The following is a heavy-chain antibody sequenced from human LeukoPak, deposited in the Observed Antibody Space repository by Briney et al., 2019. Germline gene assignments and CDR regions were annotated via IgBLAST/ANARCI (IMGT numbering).Heavy chain of an antibody. CDR2: IYTSGST. Sequence: PSETLSLTCTVSGGSISSYYWSWIRQPAGKGLEWIGRIYTSGSTNYNPSLKSRVTMSADTSKNQFSLTSGSVTAADTAVYYCARGYGVNSRDLGAFDIWGQGTMVTVSS. V-gene: IGHV4-4*07. CDR3: ARGYGVNSRDLGAFDI. D-gene: IGHD4-23*01. J-gene: IGHJ3*02. CDR1: GGSISSYY.